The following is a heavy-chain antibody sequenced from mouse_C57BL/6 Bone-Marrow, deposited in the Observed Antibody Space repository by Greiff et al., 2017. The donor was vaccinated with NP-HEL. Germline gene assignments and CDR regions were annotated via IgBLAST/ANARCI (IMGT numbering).Heavy chain of an antibody. V-gene: IGHV5-15*04. Sequence: EVKLVESGGGLVQPGGSLKLSCAASGFTFSDYGMAWVRQAPRKGPEWVAFISNLAYSIYYEDTVTGRFTISRENAKNTLYLEMSSLRAEDTAMYYCARGGGYDERTWFAYWGQGTLVTVSA. CDR1: GFTFSDYG. J-gene: IGHJ3*01. D-gene: IGHD2-2*01. CDR2: ISNLAYSI. CDR3: ARGGGYDERTWFAY.